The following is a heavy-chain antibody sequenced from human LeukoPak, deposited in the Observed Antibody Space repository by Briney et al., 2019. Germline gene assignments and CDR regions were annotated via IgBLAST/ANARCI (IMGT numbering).Heavy chain of an antibody. D-gene: IGHD7-27*01. CDR2: ISSDGINT. CDR3: NVRWGSNSDY. Sequence: PGGSLRLSCETSGFTFSTFWMHWVRQAPGKGLVWVSRISSDGINTGYADSVKGRFTISRDNARNTLYLQMNSLRAEDTAVYYCNVRWGSNSDYWGQGTLVTVSS. CDR1: GFTFSTFW. J-gene: IGHJ4*02. V-gene: IGHV3-74*01.